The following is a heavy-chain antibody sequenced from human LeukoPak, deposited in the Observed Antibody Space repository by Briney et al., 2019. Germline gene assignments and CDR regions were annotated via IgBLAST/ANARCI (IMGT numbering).Heavy chain of an antibody. CDR2: IFSRSESI. CDR3: ARDFFHSSDSRPFDY. CDR1: GFTFGAYT. Sequence: KSGGSLRLSCAASGFTFGAYTINWVRQAPGKGLEWVSCIFSRSESILYVDSVKGRFTISRDNAKNSLYLQMDSLRVEDTAVYYCARDFFHSSDSRPFDYWGQGTLVTVSS. J-gene: IGHJ4*02. V-gene: IGHV3-21*01. D-gene: IGHD3-22*01.